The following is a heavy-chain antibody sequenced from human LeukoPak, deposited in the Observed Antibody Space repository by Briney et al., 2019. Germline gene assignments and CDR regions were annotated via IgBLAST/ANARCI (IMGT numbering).Heavy chain of an antibody. J-gene: IGHJ4*02. Sequence: GGSLRLSCAASGFTVSSNYMSWVRQAPGKGLEWVSVIYSGGSTYYADSVKGRFTISRDNSKNTLYLKMNSLRAEDTAVYYCARGYSDGYNSYYFDYWGQGTLVTVSS. D-gene: IGHD5-24*01. V-gene: IGHV3-53*01. CDR2: IYSGGST. CDR1: GFTVSSNY. CDR3: ARGYSDGYNSYYFDY.